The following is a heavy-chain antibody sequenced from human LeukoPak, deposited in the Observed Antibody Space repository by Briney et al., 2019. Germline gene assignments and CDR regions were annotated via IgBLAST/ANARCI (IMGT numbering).Heavy chain of an antibody. CDR3: ARWSGDYSFDY. D-gene: IGHD3-3*01. Sequence: SETLSLTCSVSGGSMSSYYWSWIRQPAGKGLEWIGRIHTSGYTNSNPSLKSRVTMSVDTFKNQFSLRLSSVTAADTAVYYCARWSGDYSFDYWGQGTLVTVSS. V-gene: IGHV4-4*07. CDR1: GGSMSSYY. J-gene: IGHJ4*02. CDR2: IHTSGYT.